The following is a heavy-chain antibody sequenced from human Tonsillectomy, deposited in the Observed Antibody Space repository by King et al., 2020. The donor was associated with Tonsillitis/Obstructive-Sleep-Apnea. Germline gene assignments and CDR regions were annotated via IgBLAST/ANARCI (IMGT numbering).Heavy chain of an antibody. J-gene: IGHJ3*02. CDR1: GGSISSYY. CDR3: ERQTVGYCSSTSCYMDAFDI. CDR2: IYYSGST. D-gene: IGHD2-2*02. V-gene: IGHV4-59*08. Sequence: QLQESGPGLVKPSETLSLTCTVSGGSISSYYWSWIRQPPGKGLEWIGYIYYSGSTNYNPSLKSRVTISVDTSKNQFSLKLSSVTAADTAVYYCERQTVGYCSSTSCYMDAFDIWGQGTMVTVSS.